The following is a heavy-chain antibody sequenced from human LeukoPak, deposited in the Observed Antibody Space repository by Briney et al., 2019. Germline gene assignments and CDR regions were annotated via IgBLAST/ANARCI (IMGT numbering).Heavy chain of an antibody. CDR2: IIRILGIA. Sequence: SVKVSCKASGGTFSSYTISWVRQAPGQGLEWMGSIIRILGIANYAQKFKGRVTITADKSTSTAYMELSSLRSEDTAVYYCARALYCSSTSCYYYYGMDVWGQGTTVTVSS. V-gene: IGHV1-69*02. CDR1: GGTFSSYT. CDR3: ARALYCSSTSCYYYYGMDV. D-gene: IGHD2-2*01. J-gene: IGHJ6*02.